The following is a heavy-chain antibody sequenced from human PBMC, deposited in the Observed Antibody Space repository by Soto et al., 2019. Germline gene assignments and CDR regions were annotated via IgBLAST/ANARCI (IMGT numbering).Heavy chain of an antibody. CDR2: ISISGGTI. V-gene: IGHV3-48*03. Sequence: EVQLVESGGGLVQPGGSLRLSCAASGFTVSSYEMDWVRQAPGKGLEWVAYISISGGTIFYGDSVEGRFTISRDNADNSPYLQMNSLRAEDTAVYYCTKEKSVMNSGYDAFDIWGRGTMVTVSS. D-gene: IGHD5-12*01. CDR1: GFTVSSYE. J-gene: IGHJ3*02. CDR3: TKEKSVMNSGYDAFDI.